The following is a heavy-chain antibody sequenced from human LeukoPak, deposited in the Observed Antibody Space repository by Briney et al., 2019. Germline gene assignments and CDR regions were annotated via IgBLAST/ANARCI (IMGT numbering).Heavy chain of an antibody. Sequence: GGSLRLSCAASGFTFSSYAMHWVRQAPGKGLEWVAFIRYDGSNKYYADSVKGRFTISRDNSKNTLYLQMNSLRAEDTAVYYCAKVDGTHYYYYMDVWGKGTTVTVSS. D-gene: IGHD1-14*01. J-gene: IGHJ6*03. V-gene: IGHV3-30*02. CDR2: IRYDGSNK. CDR1: GFTFSSYA. CDR3: AKVDGTHYYYYMDV.